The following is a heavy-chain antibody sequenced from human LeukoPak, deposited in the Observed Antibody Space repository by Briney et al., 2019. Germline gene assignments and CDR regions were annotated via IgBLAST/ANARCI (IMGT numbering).Heavy chain of an antibody. CDR3: ARIRYDSSGYWWGIDY. Sequence: SCTLTLTCAVSGGTIRSSNWGRIVRVPAGLEMKWSGEIYHSGSTNYNPSLKSRVTISVDKSKNQFSLKLSSVTAADTAVYYCARIRYDSSGYWWGIDYWGQGTLVTVSS. V-gene: IGHV4-4*02. J-gene: IGHJ4*02. D-gene: IGHD3-22*01. CDR1: GGTIRSSNW. CDR2: IYHSGST.